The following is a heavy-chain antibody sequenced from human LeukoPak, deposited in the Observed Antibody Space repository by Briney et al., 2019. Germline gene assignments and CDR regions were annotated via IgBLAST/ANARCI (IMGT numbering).Heavy chain of an antibody. CDR1: GFTFSSYA. CDR2: ISYDGSNK. D-gene: IGHD3-16*02. Sequence: PGGSLRLSCAASGFTFSSYAMHWVRQAPGKGLEWVAVISYDGSNKYYADSVKGRFTISRDNSKNTLYLQMNSLRAGDTAVYYCARAALGGSYRPFDYWGQGTLVTVSS. V-gene: IGHV3-30-3*01. CDR3: ARAALGGSYRPFDY. J-gene: IGHJ4*02.